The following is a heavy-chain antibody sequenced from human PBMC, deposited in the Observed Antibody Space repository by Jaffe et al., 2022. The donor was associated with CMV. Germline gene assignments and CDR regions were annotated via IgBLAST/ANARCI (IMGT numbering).Heavy chain of an antibody. CDR2: TYYRSKWYN. CDR3: ARRHRVRGVSPPYYYGMDV. D-gene: IGHD3-10*01. CDR1: GDSVSSNSAA. V-gene: IGHV6-1*01. J-gene: IGHJ6*02. Sequence: QVQLQQSGPGLVKPSQTLSLTCAISGDSVSSNSAAWNWIRQSPSRGLEWLGRTYYRSKWYNDYAVSVKSRITINPDTSKNQFSLQLNSVTPEDTAVYYCARRHRVRGVSPPYYYGMDVWGQGTTVTVSS.